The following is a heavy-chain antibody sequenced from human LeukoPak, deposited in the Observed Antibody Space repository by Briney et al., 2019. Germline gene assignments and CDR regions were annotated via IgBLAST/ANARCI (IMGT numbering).Heavy chain of an antibody. V-gene: IGHV1-46*01. J-gene: IGHJ4*02. CDR2: INPNRGST. CDR1: GYTFTSYY. CDR3: ATEGHVRVYDSSAYYGHY. Sequence: GASVKVSCKASGYTFTSYYMYWVRQAPGQGLEWMGIINPNRGSTSYAQKFQGRVTMTRDMSTSTVYMELSSLRSEDTAVYYCATEGHVRVYDSSAYYGHYWGQGTLVTVSS. D-gene: IGHD3-22*01.